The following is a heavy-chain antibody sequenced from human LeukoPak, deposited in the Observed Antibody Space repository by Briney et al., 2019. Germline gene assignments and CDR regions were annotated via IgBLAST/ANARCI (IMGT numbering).Heavy chain of an antibody. CDR3: ASTPITYYDDSSGYYWFDY. V-gene: IGHV4-59*07. J-gene: IGHJ4*02. D-gene: IGHD3-22*01. CDR1: GGSISSYY. Sequence: SDTLSLTCTVSGGSISSYYWSWIRQPPGKGLEWIGYIYYSGSTNYNPSLKSRVTISVDTSKNQFSLKLSSVTAADTAVYYCASTPITYYDDSSGYYWFDYWGQGTLVTVSS. CDR2: IYYSGST.